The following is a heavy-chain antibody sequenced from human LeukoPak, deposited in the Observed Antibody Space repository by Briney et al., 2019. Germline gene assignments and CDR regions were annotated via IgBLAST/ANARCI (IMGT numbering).Heavy chain of an antibody. CDR2: IFSGGST. J-gene: IGHJ4*02. CDR1: GGSISSNS. V-gene: IGHV4-59*08. Sequence: SETLSLTCTVSGGSISSNSWTWIRHPPGKGLEWIGSIFSGGSTDYNPSLKSRVTISVDTSKNQFPLNLSSVTAADTAVYYCARGWVYLEYWGQGTLVTVSS. CDR3: ARGWVYLEY. D-gene: IGHD5-24*01.